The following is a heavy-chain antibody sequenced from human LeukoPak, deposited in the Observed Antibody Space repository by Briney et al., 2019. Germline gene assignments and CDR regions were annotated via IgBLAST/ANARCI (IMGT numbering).Heavy chain of an antibody. Sequence: GGSLRLSCAASGSTFDDYAMHWVRQAPGKGLEWVSGISWNSGSIGYADSVKGRFTISRDNAKNSLYLQMNSLRAEDTALYYCAKAGGPIAAAGQVDYWGQGTLVTVSS. CDR2: ISWNSGSI. CDR1: GSTFDDYA. D-gene: IGHD6-13*01. V-gene: IGHV3-9*01. J-gene: IGHJ4*02. CDR3: AKAGGPIAAAGQVDY.